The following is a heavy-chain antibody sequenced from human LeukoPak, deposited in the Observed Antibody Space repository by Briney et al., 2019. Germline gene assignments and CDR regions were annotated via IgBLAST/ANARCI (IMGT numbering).Heavy chain of an antibody. CDR3: ARAYGSGSYYWFDP. CDR1: GFTFDDYG. D-gene: IGHD3-10*01. Sequence: GGSLTLSCAASGFTFDDYGMSWVRQAPGKGLEWVSGINWNGGSTGYADSVKGRFTISRDNAKNSLYLQMNSLRAEDTALYHCARAYGSGSYYWFDPWGQGTLVTVSS. CDR2: INWNGGST. V-gene: IGHV3-20*01. J-gene: IGHJ5*02.